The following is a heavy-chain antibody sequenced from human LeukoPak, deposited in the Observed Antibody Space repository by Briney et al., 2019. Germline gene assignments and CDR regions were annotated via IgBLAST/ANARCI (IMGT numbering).Heavy chain of an antibody. CDR1: GGSMNSYY. V-gene: IGHV4-59*08. D-gene: IGHD3-9*01. J-gene: IGHJ4*02. CDR3: ARHVWLQPFDY. CDR2: IYYSGSA. Sequence: PSETLSLTCSVSGGSMNSYYWSWIRQSPGKGLEWIGYIYYSGSANYNPSLKSRVTISVDTSKNQFSLKLSSVTAADTAVYYCARHVWLQPFDYWGQGTLVTVSS.